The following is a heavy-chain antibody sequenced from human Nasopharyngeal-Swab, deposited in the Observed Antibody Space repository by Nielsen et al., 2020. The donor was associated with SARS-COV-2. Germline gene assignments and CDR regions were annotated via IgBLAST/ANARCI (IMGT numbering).Heavy chain of an antibody. V-gene: IGHV3-48*02. CDR2: ISSSSSKS. J-gene: IGHJ4*02. CDR3: VRDVAIVGATLDS. D-gene: IGHD1-26*01. Sequence: GESLKISCAASGLTISSNGMHWVRQAPGKVLEWVAYISSSSSKSYYADSVKGRFTISRDNPKNSLYLQMNSLRHEDTAVYYCVRDVAIVGATLDSWGQGTLVTVSS. CDR1: GLTISSNG.